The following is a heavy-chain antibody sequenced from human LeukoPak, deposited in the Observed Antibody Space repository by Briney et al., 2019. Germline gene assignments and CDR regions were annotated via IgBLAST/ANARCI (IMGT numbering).Heavy chain of an antibody. J-gene: IGHJ4*02. CDR3: ARDFHRRVYDSSGYSPY. CDR1: GFTSSSYS. D-gene: IGHD3-22*01. Sequence: GGSLRLSCAASGFTSSSYSMNWVRQAPGKGLECVSYISSSSSTIYYADSVKGRFTISRDNAKNSLYLQMNSLRAEDTAVYYCARDFHRRVYDSSGYSPYWGQGTLVTVSS. V-gene: IGHV3-48*01. CDR2: ISSSSSTI.